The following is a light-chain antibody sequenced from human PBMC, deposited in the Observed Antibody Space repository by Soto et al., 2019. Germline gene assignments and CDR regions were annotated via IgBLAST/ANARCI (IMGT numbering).Light chain of an antibody. Sequence: EIVLTQSPATLSSFPGDRVTLSCRASQAVNTRLAWYQHKPGQAPRLLIYLTSNRAAGIPARFSGSGSGTDFTLTISNLEPEDFAVYYCQHRRNWPTFGQGTRLEIK. CDR1: QAVNTR. CDR3: QHRRNWPT. J-gene: IGKJ5*01. V-gene: IGKV3D-11*01. CDR2: LTS.